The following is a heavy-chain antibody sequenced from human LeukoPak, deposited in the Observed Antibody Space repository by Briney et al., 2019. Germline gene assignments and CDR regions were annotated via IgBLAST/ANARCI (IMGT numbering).Heavy chain of an antibody. CDR3: VRDGGVSGYDLLDY. CDR2: INQDGSEE. Sequence: GGSLRLSCAASGFTFSNDWMSWARQAPGKGLEWVAHINQDGSEEHYMDSVKARFIISRDNAKNSLSLQMDSLRAEDTAVYYCVRDGGVSGYDLLDYWGQGTLVTVSS. J-gene: IGHJ4*02. V-gene: IGHV3-7*01. D-gene: IGHD5-12*01. CDR1: GFTFSNDW.